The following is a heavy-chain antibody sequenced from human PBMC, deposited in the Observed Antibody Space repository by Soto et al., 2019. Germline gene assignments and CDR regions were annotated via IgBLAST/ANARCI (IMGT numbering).Heavy chain of an antibody. CDR3: GHWSYSTGWSDY. V-gene: IGHV2-5*01. D-gene: IGHD6-19*01. Sequence: SGPTLVNPTQTLTLTCTLSGLSLDTTAVGVGWVRQPPGKALEWLAVIYWNDAKRYSPSLKSRLTLTKDTSKNQVVLTMTNMDPVDTATYYCGHWSYSTGWSDYWGQGALVTVSS. CDR2: IYWNDAK. CDR1: GLSLDTTAVG. J-gene: IGHJ4*02.